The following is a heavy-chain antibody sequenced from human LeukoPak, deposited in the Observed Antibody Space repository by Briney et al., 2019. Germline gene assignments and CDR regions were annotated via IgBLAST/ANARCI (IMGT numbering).Heavy chain of an antibody. V-gene: IGHV5-51*01. Sequence: GESLKISCKGSGYSFSMYWIVWVRQMPGKGLEWMGIIYPDDSDTRYSPSFQGQVTISADKSISTAYLQWSSLKASDTAMYYCARLVRSPDHIDYWGQGTLVTVSS. CDR3: ARLVRSPDHIDY. J-gene: IGHJ4*02. CDR1: GYSFSMYW. D-gene: IGHD3-10*01. CDR2: IYPDDSDT.